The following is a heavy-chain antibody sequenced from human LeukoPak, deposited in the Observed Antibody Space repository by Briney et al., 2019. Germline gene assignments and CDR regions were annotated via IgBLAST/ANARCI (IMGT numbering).Heavy chain of an antibody. J-gene: IGHJ4*02. CDR3: ARESARGYSYAHDY. V-gene: IGHV3-21*01. CDR2: ITRSSYI. CDR1: GFTFSTYS. D-gene: IGHD5-18*01. Sequence: GGSLRLSCAASGFTFSTYSMNWVRQAPGKGLEWVSSITRSSYIYYADSVKGRFTISRDNAQNSLYLQMNSLRAEDTAVYYCARESARGYSYAHDYWGQGTLVTVSS.